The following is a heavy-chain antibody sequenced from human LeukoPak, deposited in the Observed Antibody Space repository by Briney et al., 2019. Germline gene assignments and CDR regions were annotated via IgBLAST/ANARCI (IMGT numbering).Heavy chain of an antibody. CDR2: INPNSGGT. V-gene: IGHV1-2*02. D-gene: IGHD1-26*01. Sequence: ASVKVSCKASGYTFTVYYIYWVRQTPGQGLEWMGWINPNSGGTNYAQKFQGRVTMTRDTSISTAYMELSRLRSDDTAVYYCARDWRGSYFPDFWGQGTLVTVSS. CDR3: ARDWRGSYFPDF. CDR1: GYTFTVYY. J-gene: IGHJ4*02.